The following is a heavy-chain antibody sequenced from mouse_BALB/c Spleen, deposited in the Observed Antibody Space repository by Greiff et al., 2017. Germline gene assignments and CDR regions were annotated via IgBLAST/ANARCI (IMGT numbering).Heavy chain of an antibody. Sequence: VQLQQSAAELARPGASVKMSCKASGYTFTSYTMHWVKQRPGQGLEWIGYINPSSGYTEYNQKFKDKTTLTADKSSSTAYMQLSSLTSEDSAVYYCATAYDGYYGFAYWGQGTLVTVSA. V-gene: IGHV1-4*02. CDR2: INPSSGYT. CDR1: GYTFTSYT. D-gene: IGHD2-3*01. J-gene: IGHJ3*01. CDR3: ATAYDGYYGFAY.